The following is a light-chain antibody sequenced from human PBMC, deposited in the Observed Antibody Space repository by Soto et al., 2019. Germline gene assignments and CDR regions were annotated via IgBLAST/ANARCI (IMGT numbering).Light chain of an antibody. CDR1: QGISSY. CDR2: AAF. CDR3: QQYYSYPRG. J-gene: IGKJ3*01. Sequence: AIRMTQSPSSLSASTGDRVTITCRASQGISSYLAWYQQKPGKAPKLLIYAAFTLQSGVPSRFSGSGSGTDFTLTISCLQSEDFATYYCQQYYSYPRGFGPGTKVDIK. V-gene: IGKV1-8*01.